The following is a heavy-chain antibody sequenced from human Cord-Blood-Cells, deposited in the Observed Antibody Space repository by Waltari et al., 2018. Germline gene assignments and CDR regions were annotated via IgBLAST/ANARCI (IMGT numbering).Heavy chain of an antibody. Sequence: QVQLVESRGGVVKPGRSLRLSCAASGFTFISYGMHWFRPAPGQGLEWVAVIWYDGSNKYNADSVKGRFTISRDNSKNTLYLQMNSLRAEDTAVYYCARWYNWNYGPQRGMDVWGQGTTVTVSS. V-gene: IGHV3-33*01. J-gene: IGHJ6*02. CDR2: IWYDGSNK. CDR1: GFTFISYG. CDR3: ARWYNWNYGPQRGMDV. D-gene: IGHD1-7*01.